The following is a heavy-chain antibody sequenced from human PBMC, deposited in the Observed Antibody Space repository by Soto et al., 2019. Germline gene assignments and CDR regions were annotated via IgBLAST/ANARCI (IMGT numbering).Heavy chain of an antibody. V-gene: IGHV1-2*02. J-gene: IGHJ4*02. Sequence: QVQLVQSGAEVKKPGASVKVSCKASGYTFTGYYMHWVRQAPGQGLEWMGWINPNSGGTNYAQKFQGRVTMTRDTPISTAYMELSRMRSDDTSVYYCARDLGSSGWYPTGDCGQGTLVTVSS. CDR1: GYTFTGYY. CDR2: INPNSGGT. D-gene: IGHD6-19*01. CDR3: ARDLGSSGWYPTGD.